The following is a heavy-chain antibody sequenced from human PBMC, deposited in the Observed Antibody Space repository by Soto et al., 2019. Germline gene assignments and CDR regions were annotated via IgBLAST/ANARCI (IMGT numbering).Heavy chain of an antibody. J-gene: IGHJ6*02. V-gene: IGHV3-53*01. CDR2: IYSSGST. D-gene: IGHD2-2*01. CDR3: ARDRASRGMDV. Sequence: EVQLVESGGGLIQPGGSLRLSCAASGYTVSSNYMSWVRQAPGKGLEWVSVIYSSGSTYYADSVRGRFTISRDNSKKTVFLQINRLRVEDTAVYYYARDRASRGMDVWGHGTTVTVSS. CDR1: GYTVSSNY.